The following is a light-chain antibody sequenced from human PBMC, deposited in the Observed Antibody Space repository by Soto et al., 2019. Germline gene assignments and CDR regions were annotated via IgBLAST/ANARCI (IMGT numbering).Light chain of an antibody. Sequence: DVQMTQSPSSLSASVGDRFTITCRASQGIRKDLGWYQQKPGKPPKRLIYAASSLQPGVPPRFSGDGFGTEFTLTISSLQPEDFATYYCLQHYIYPLTFGGGTKVDIK. CDR3: LQHYIYPLT. V-gene: IGKV1-17*01. CDR2: AAS. CDR1: QGIRKD. J-gene: IGKJ4*01.